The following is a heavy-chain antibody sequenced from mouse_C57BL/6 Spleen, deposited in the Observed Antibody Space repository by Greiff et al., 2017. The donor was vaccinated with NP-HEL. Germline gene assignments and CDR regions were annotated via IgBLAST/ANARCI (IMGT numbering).Heavy chain of an antibody. CDR2: IDPANGNT. CDR3: ARDHYYGSSVYAMDY. Sequence: EVQLQQSVAELVRPGASVKLSCTASGFNIKNTYMHWVKQRPEQGLEWIGRIDPANGNTKYAPKFQGKAPITADTSSNTAYLQLSSLTSEDTAIYYCARDHYYGSSVYAMDYWGQGTSVTVSS. J-gene: IGHJ4*01. D-gene: IGHD1-1*01. V-gene: IGHV14-3*01. CDR1: GFNIKNTY.